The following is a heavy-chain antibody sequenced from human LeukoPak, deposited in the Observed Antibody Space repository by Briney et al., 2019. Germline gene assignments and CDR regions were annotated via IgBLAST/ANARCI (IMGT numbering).Heavy chain of an antibody. Sequence: GGSLRLSCVASGFTFKIYSMNWVRQAPGKGLEWVSYISSDPTSIDYADSVKGRFTISRDNAKNSLYLQMNSLRAEDTAVYYCAREMTGISAADFWGQGTLVTVSS. D-gene: IGHD6-13*01. CDR1: GFTFKIYS. V-gene: IGHV3-48*04. J-gene: IGHJ4*02. CDR3: AREMTGISAADF. CDR2: ISSDPTSI.